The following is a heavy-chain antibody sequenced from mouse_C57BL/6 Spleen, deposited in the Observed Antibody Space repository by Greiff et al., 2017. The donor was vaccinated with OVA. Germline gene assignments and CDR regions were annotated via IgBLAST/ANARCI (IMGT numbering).Heavy chain of an antibody. D-gene: IGHD1-1*01. Sequence: VKVVESGAELVKPGASVKISCKASGYAFSSYWMNWVKQRPGKGLEWIGQIYPGDGDTNYNGKFKGKATLTADKSSSTAYMQLSSLTSEDSAVYFCARSPYYGSSYRAMDYWGQGTSVTVSS. CDR2: IYPGDGDT. J-gene: IGHJ4*01. CDR1: GYAFSSYW. V-gene: IGHV1-80*01. CDR3: ARSPYYGSSYRAMDY.